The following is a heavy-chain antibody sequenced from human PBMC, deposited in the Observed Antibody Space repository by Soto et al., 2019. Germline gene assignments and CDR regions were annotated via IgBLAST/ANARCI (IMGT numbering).Heavy chain of an antibody. Sequence: ASVKVSCKASGYTFTSYAMHWVRQAPGQRLEWMGWINAGNGNTKYSQKFQGRVTITRDTSASTAYMELSSLRSEDTAVYYCATTPDGTRGDAYFDYWGQGTLVTVSS. CDR3: ATTPDGTRGDAYFDY. V-gene: IGHV1-3*01. D-gene: IGHD2-21*02. CDR1: GYTFTSYA. J-gene: IGHJ4*02. CDR2: INAGNGNT.